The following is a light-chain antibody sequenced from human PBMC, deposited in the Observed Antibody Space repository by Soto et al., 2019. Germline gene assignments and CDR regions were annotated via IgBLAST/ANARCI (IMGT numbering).Light chain of an antibody. CDR2: DAS. CDR3: QQYNTYWT. V-gene: IGKV1-5*01. CDR1: QTIGRW. Sequence: DIQMTQSPSTLSASVGDRVTITCRASQTIGRWLAWYQQKPGKAPKLLIYDASSLESGVPSRFSGSGSGTEFTLTISSLQPDDFATYYCQQYNTYWTFGQGTKVESK. J-gene: IGKJ1*01.